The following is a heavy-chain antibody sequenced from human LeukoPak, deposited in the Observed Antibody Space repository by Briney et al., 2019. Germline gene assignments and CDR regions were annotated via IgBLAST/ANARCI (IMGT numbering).Heavy chain of an antibody. CDR1: GFTFSNHY. CDR2: ISSRSSNK. V-gene: IGHV3-11*04. D-gene: IGHD5-24*01. Sequence: PGGSLRPSCAASGFTFSNHYMSWIRQAPGKGLVWVSYISSRSSNKYYADSVKGRFAMSRDNAKNTLYLQMNSLRAEDTAVYYCARVTGGYNLVDYWGQGTLVTVSS. J-gene: IGHJ4*02. CDR3: ARVTGGYNLVDY.